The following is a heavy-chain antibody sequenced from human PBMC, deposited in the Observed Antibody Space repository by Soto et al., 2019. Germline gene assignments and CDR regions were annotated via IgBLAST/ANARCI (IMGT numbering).Heavy chain of an antibody. D-gene: IGHD5-18*01. J-gene: IGHJ6*03. CDR3: ARGNSHGYYYMDV. V-gene: IGHV4-59*08. CDR1: GGSLNTYY. CDR2: FYYSGLT. Sequence: PSETLSLTCAASGGSLNTYYWTWIRQPPGKGLEWIGYFYYSGLTNYNPSLKSRVTISLNTSKNQFSLKLTSVSAADTAVYFCARGNSHGYYYMDVWGRGTTVTVSS.